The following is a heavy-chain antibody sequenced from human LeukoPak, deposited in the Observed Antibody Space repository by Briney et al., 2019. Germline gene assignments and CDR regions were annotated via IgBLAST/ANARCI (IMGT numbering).Heavy chain of an antibody. V-gene: IGHV1-8*01. CDR2: MNPNSGNT. D-gene: IGHD6-25*01. Sequence: ASVKVSCKASGYTFTSYDINWVRQATGQGLEWMGWMNPNSGNTGYAQKFQGRVTMTRNTSISTAYMELSSLRSEDTAAYYCARGFSSAAEDAFDIWGQGTMVTVSS. CDR3: ARGFSSAAEDAFDI. CDR1: GYTFTSYD. J-gene: IGHJ3*02.